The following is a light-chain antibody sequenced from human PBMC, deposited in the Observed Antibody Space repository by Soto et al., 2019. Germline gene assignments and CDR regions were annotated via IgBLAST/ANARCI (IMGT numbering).Light chain of an antibody. Sequence: QSVLTQPPSASGSPGQSVTISCTGTRSDIGGYKYVSWYQQHPGKAPKLLIFEVSKRPSGVPDRFSGSKSGNTASLSVSGLQAEDEADYYCSSYAGTKIVFGTGTKLTVL. CDR2: EVS. V-gene: IGLV2-8*01. CDR3: SSYAGTKIV. J-gene: IGLJ1*01. CDR1: RSDIGGYKY.